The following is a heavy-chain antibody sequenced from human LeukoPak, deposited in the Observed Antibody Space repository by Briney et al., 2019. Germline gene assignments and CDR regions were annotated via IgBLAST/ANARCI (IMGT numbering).Heavy chain of an antibody. J-gene: IGHJ4*02. CDR2: IKQDGSTT. CDR3: AGGTGWWTTD. V-gene: IGHV3-7*01. CDR1: RLTFSDYW. Sequence: GGSLRLSRAPSRLTFSDYWMNAVRQAPGKGVEWVANIKQDGSTTKYVDSVKGRFTISRDNAKNSLYLQMNSPRAEETAIYYCAGGTGWWTTDWGQGTLVTVSS. D-gene: IGHD6-19*01.